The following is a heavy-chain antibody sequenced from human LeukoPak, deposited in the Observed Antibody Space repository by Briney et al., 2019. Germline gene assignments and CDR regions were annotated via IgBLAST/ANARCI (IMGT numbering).Heavy chain of an antibody. J-gene: IGHJ4*02. D-gene: IGHD4/OR15-4a*01. CDR2: ISSSSSYI. CDR1: GFTFDDYA. V-gene: IGHV3-21*01. Sequence: GRSLRLSCAASGFTFDDYAMHWVRQAPGKGLEWVSSISSSSSYIYYADSVKGRFTISRDNAKNSLYLQMNSLRAEDTAVYYCARVGGPNRFDYWGQGTLVTVSS. CDR3: ARVGGPNRFDY.